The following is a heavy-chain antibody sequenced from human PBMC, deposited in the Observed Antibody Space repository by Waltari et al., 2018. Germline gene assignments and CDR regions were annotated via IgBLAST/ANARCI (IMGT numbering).Heavy chain of an antibody. Sequence: QVQLVQSGAEVTKPGASVTVSCNASGYTFTSYDITWVRQATGQGLEWMGWMNPNSGNTGYAQKFQGIVTITRNTSISTAYMELSSLRSEDTAVYYCARGSISSSWYNWFDPWGQGTLVTVSS. J-gene: IGHJ5*02. CDR1: GYTFTSYD. CDR2: MNPNSGNT. CDR3: ARGSISSSWYNWFDP. V-gene: IGHV1-8*03. D-gene: IGHD6-13*01.